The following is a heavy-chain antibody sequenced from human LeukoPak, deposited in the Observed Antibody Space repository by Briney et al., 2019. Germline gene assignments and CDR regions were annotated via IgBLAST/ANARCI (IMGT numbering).Heavy chain of an antibody. CDR1: GFTFSSYA. CDR3: AKDREDFGVVIPFDY. J-gene: IGHJ4*02. Sequence: PGGSLRLSCAASGFTFSSYAMSWVRQGPGKGLEWVSAISGSGGSTYYADSVKGRFTISRDNSKNTMYLQMNSLRAEDTAVYYCAKDREDFGVVIPFDYWGQGTLVTASS. D-gene: IGHD3-3*01. CDR2: ISGSGGST. V-gene: IGHV3-23*01.